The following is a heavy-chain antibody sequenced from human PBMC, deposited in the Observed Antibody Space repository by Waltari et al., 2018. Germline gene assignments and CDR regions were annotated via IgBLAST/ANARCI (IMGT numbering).Heavy chain of an antibody. Sequence: QVQLEESGGGLVNPGGSLRLSCAASGFSFSDYYMTWIRQAPGKGREWIAYISSGVNIIYHADSVKGRCTISRDNAKNSVFLQMKSLRVEDTAVYYCARAREQNYDCWNGYSFYFDHWGQGALVTVSS. J-gene: IGHJ4*02. CDR2: ISSGVNII. D-gene: IGHD3-3*01. CDR1: GFSFSDYY. CDR3: ARAREQNYDCWNGYSFYFDH. V-gene: IGHV3-11*01.